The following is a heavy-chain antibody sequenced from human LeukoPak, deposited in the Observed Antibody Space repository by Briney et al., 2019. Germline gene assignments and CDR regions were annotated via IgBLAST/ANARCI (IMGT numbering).Heavy chain of an antibody. V-gene: IGHV1-2*02. CDR1: GYTFTGYY. CDR2: INPNSGGT. J-gene: IGHJ4*02. D-gene: IGHD3-16*01. Sequence: GASVKVSCKASGYTFTGYYMHWVRQAPGQGLEWMGWINPNSGGTNYAQKFQGRVTMTRDTSISTAYMELSSLRSEDTAVYYCATAWGGDYFDYWGQGTLVTFSS. CDR3: ATAWGGDYFDY.